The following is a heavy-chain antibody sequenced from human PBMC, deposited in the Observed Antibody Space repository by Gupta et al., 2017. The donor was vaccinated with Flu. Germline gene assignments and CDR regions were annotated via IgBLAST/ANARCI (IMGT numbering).Heavy chain of an antibody. J-gene: IGHJ3*02. CDR1: GFTFSNYD. D-gene: IGHD3-10*01. V-gene: IGHV3-23*01. CDR3: VKDYYVSGRYYRRVFDI. Sequence: EVQLLESGGGLVQPGGSLRLSCAASGFTFSNYDMNWVRQAPGKGRGWGSGISGSGSSTSYADSVKGRFTIPRDNSKNTLYLQVKSLRGEDTAGYYCVKDYYVSGRYYRRVFDIWGQGTMVTVSS. CDR2: ISGSGSST.